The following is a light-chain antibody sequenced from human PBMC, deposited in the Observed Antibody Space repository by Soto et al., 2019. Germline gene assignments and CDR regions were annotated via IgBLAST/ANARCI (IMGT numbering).Light chain of an antibody. J-gene: IGKJ1*01. V-gene: IGKV3-20*01. Sequence: EIVLSQSPGTLSLSPGERATLSCRASQSVGSTFLAWYQQKPGQAPRLLIYGVSTRATGIPDRFSGSWSGKDFTLSISRLEPEDFAVYYCGQFVSSPPRTFGQGTKGKSN. CDR1: QSVGSTF. CDR2: GVS. CDR3: GQFVSSPPRT.